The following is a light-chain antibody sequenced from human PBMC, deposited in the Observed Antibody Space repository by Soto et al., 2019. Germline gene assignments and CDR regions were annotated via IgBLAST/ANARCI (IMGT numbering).Light chain of an antibody. J-gene: IGLJ1*01. CDR1: GSDISAYNY. CDR2: EVG. CDR3: SSYTSNNFDV. Sequence: QSVLTQPASVSGSPGQSITISCTGTGSDISAYNYVSWYQQHPGKAPKLMIYEVGDRPSGLSNRFSGSKSGNTASLTISRLQPEDEADYYCSSYTSNNFDVFGTGTKGNVL. V-gene: IGLV2-14*01.